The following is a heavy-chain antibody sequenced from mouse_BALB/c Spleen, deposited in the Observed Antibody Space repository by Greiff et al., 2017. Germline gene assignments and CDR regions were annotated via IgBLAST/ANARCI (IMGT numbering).Heavy chain of an antibody. D-gene: IGHD2-3*01. CDR2: IYPGSGST. CDR1: GYTFTSYW. Sequence: LQQPGSELVRPGASVKLSCKASGYTFTSYWMHWVKQRPGQGLEWIGNIYPGSGSTNYDEKFKSKATLTVDTSSSTAYMQLSSLTSEDSAVYYGTRRSDGYYWYFDVWGAGTTVTVSS. V-gene: IGHV1S22*01. J-gene: IGHJ1*01. CDR3: TRRSDGYYWYFDV.